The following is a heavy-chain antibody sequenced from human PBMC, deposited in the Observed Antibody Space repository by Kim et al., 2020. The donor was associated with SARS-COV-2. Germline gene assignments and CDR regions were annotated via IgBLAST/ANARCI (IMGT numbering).Heavy chain of an antibody. CDR3: ARDPRRIVGATPYYFDY. V-gene: IGHV3-48*03. CDR1: GFTFSSYE. D-gene: IGHD1-26*01. J-gene: IGHJ4*02. Sequence: GGSLRLSCAASGFTFSSYEMNWVRQAPGKGLEWVSYISSSGSTIYYADSVKGRFTISRDNAKNSLYLQMNSLRAEDTAVYYCARDPRRIVGATPYYFDYWGQGTLVTVSS. CDR2: ISSSGSTI.